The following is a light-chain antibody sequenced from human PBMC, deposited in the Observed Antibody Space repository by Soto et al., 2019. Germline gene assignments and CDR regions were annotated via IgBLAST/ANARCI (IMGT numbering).Light chain of an antibody. J-gene: IGKJ1*01. CDR3: QQTYTTPRT. CDR2: ATS. Sequence: DTQMTQSPSSLSASVGDRISISCRASQTVSTYLNWYQQKPGKAPTLLISATSTLQSWVPSRFSRSGSGTDFTLTSTSLQPDEFATNYCQQTYTTPRTFGQGTKVAI. V-gene: IGKV1-39*01. CDR1: QTVSTY.